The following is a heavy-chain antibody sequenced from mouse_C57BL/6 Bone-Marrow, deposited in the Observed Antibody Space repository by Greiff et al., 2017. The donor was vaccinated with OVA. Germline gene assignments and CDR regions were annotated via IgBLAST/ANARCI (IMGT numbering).Heavy chain of an antibody. CDR2: IDPSDSYT. V-gene: IGHV1-50*01. CDR1: GYTFTSYC. Sequence: QVQLQQPGAELVKPGASVKLSCKASGYTFTSYCMQWVKQRPGQGLEWIGEIDPSDSYTNYNQKFKGKATLTVDTSSSTAYMQLSSLTSEDSAVYYCATLGLFDYWGQGTTLTVSS. J-gene: IGHJ2*01. CDR3: ATLGLFDY. D-gene: IGHD4-1*01.